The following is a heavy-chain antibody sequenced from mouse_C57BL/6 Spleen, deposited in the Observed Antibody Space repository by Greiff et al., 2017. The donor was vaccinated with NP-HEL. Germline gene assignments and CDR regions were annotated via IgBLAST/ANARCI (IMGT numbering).Heavy chain of an antibody. V-gene: IGHV10-1*01. J-gene: IGHJ2*01. CDR3: VRHAWNYLDY. CDR2: IRSKSNNYAT. CDR1: GFSFNTYA. Sequence: EVKLMESGGGLVQPKGSLKLSCAASGFSFNTYAMNWVRQAPGKGLEWVARIRSKSNNYATYYADSVKDRFTISRDDSESMLYLQMNNLKTEDTAMDYCVRHAWNYLDYWGQGTTLTVSS.